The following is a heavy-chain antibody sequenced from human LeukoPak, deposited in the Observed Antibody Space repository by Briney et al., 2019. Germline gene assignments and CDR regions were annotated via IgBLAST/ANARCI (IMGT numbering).Heavy chain of an antibody. D-gene: IGHD6-19*01. CDR2: ISGSGGST. V-gene: IGHV3-23*01. Sequence: PGGSLRLSCAASGFTFSSYAMSWVRQAPGKGLEWVSAISGSGGSTYYADSVKGRFTISRDNSKNTLYLQMNSLRAEDTAVYYCAKDSGFYHNLAGFPGGDWFDPWGQGTLVTVSS. J-gene: IGHJ5*02. CDR1: GFTFSSYA. CDR3: AKDSGFYHNLAGFPGGDWFDP.